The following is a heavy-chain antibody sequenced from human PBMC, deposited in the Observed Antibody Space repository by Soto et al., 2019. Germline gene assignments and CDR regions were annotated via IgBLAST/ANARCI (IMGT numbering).Heavy chain of an antibody. CDR3: ATWLKEAGIGGNSYYGMDV. V-gene: IGHV1-69*12. Sequence: QVQLVQSGAEVKKPGSSVKVSCKASGGTFSNYAFSWVRQAPGQGLEWLGGIMPIFGRADYAQKFRGRVTITADESTSTAHMELSSLRSEDTAVYYCATWLKEAGIGGNSYYGMDVWGQGTTVTVSS. CDR1: GGTFSNYA. CDR2: IMPIFGRA. D-gene: IGHD6-13*01. J-gene: IGHJ6*02.